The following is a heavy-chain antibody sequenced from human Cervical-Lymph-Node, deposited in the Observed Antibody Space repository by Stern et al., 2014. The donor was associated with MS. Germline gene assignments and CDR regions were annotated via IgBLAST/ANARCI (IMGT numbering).Heavy chain of an antibody. CDR3: ANAGNWAFDY. Sequence: QVQLGESGGGVVQPARSLRLSCASSGFTFSSHGMHWVRQAPGKGLEWVSVISYDGSNKYYADSVKGRFTISRDNSKNTLYLQMSSLRAEDTAVYYCANAGNWAFDYWGQGTLVTVSS. CDR2: ISYDGSNK. J-gene: IGHJ4*02. D-gene: IGHD7-27*01. CDR1: GFTFSSHG. V-gene: IGHV3-30*18.